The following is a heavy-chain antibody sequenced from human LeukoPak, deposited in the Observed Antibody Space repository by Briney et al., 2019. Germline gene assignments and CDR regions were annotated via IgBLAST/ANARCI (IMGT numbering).Heavy chain of an antibody. D-gene: IGHD6-19*01. V-gene: IGHV4-34*01. Sequence: SETLSLTCAVYGGSFSGYFWSWIRQPPGKGLEWIGEIKHSGSTNYNPSFKSRVTISVDTPKNQFSLQLSSVTAADTAVYYCARLAQWLVRGRFDYWGQGTLVTVSS. CDR1: GGSFSGYF. J-gene: IGHJ4*02. CDR2: IKHSGST. CDR3: ARLAQWLVRGRFDY.